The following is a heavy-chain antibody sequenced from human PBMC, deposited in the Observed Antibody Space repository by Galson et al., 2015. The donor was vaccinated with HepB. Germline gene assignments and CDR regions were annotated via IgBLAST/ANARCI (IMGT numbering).Heavy chain of an antibody. D-gene: IGHD1-26*01. CDR3: ARRAASLRLKWELSKFYYYYYMDV. CDR2: ISSSSSTI. Sequence: SLRLSCATSGFTFSTYSMNWVRQAPGKGLEWVSYISSSSSTIYYADSVKGRFTISRDNAKSSLYLQMNSLRAEDTAVYYCARRAASLRLKWELSKFYYYYYMDVWGKGTTVTVSS. V-gene: IGHV3-48*01. CDR1: GFTFSTYS. J-gene: IGHJ6*03.